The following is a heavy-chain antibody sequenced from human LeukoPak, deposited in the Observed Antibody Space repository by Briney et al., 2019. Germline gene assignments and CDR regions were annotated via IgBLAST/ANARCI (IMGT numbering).Heavy chain of an antibody. J-gene: IGHJ5*01. CDR1: GASISSSIHY. CDR2: DYYSGGT. V-gene: IGHV4-39*02. Sequence: PSETLSLTCAVSGASISSSIHYWGWVRQPPGKGLEWIGSDYYSGGTYYNPSLESRLTISVDTSNNRFSLKLKSVTAADTAVFYCARVTTGSTTLDSWGQGILVTVSS. D-gene: IGHD1-1*01. CDR3: ARVTTGSTTLDS.